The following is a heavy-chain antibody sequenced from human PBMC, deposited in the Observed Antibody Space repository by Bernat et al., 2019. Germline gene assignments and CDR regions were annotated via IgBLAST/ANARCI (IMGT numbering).Heavy chain of an antibody. Sequence: QVQLVESGGGVVQPGRSLRLSCAASGFTFSSYAMHWVRQAPGKGLEWGAVISYDGSNKYYEDSVKGRFTISRDNSKNTLYLKMNSLRAEDTAVYYCARGREYSSSSGGDYWGQGTLVTVSS. J-gene: IGHJ4*02. V-gene: IGHV3-30-3*01. CDR3: ARGREYSSSSGGDY. D-gene: IGHD6-6*01. CDR2: ISYDGSNK. CDR1: GFTFSSYA.